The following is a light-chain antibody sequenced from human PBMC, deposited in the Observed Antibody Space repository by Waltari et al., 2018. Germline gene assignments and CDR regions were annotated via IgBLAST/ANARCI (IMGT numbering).Light chain of an antibody. CDR3: SSSTSSNTLV. Sequence: QSALTQPASVSGSPGQSITISCTGTSSDVGTYNYVSWYQHHPGKAPRLMIYDVSNRPSVVSNRFSGSKSGNTASLTISGLQAEDEADYSCSSSTSSNTLVFGGGTKLTVL. V-gene: IGLV2-14*03. CDR2: DVS. J-gene: IGLJ2*01. CDR1: SSDVGTYNY.